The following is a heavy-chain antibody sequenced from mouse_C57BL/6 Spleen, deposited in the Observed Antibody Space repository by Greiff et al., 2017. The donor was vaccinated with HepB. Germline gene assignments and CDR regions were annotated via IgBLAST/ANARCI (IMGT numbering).Heavy chain of an antibody. CDR3: APDYGSSYWYFEV. V-gene: IGHV1-81*01. CDR1: GYTFTSYG. CDR2: IYPRSGNT. J-gene: IGHJ1*03. D-gene: IGHD1-1*01. Sequence: VQLQESGAELARPGASVKLSCKASGYTFTSYGISWVKQRTGQGLEWIGEIYPRSGNTYYNEKFKGKATLTADKSSSTAYMELRSLTSEDSAVYFCAPDYGSSYWYFEVWGTGTTVTVSS.